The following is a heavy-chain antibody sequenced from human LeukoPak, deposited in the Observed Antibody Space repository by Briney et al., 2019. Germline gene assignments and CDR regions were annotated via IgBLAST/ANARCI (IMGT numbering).Heavy chain of an antibody. V-gene: IGHV4-34*01. D-gene: IGHD6-13*01. CDR1: GGSFSGYY. J-gene: IGHJ5*02. Sequence: PSETLSPTCAAYGGSFSGYYWSWIRQPPGKGLEWIGEINHSGSTNYNPSLKSRVTISVDKSKNQFSLKLSSVTAADTAVYYCARDDGSGYSSSWYRYNWFDPWGQGTLVTVSS. CDR3: ARDDGSGYSSSWYRYNWFDP. CDR2: INHSGST.